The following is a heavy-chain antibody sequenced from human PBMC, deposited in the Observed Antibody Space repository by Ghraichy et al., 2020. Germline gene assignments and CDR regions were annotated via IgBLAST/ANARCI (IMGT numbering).Heavy chain of an antibody. Sequence: GGSLRLSCAASGFSFPTSWMTWVRQTPGKGLERVASMNQDGGQVYYVDSVKGRFTIARDNAKNSVYLQMNSLRAEDTAVYYCARDPENAALDYWGQGTRVTVTS. V-gene: IGHV3-7*03. CDR1: GFSFPTSW. J-gene: IGHJ4*02. CDR2: MNQDGGQV. CDR3: ARDPENAALDY. D-gene: IGHD1-14*01.